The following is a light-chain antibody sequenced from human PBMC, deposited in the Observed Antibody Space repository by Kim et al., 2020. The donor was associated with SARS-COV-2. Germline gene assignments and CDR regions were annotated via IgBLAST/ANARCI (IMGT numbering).Light chain of an antibody. V-gene: IGKV1-5*01. CDR2: DAS. CDR3: QQYDSYSRT. J-gene: IGKJ2*01. Sequence: DIQMTQSPSTLSASVGDRVTITCRASQSISTWLAWYQQKPGKAPELLMYDASRLQSGVPSRFSGSGSETEFTLTISSLQPGDFATYYCQQYDSYSRTFGQGTKLEIK. CDR1: QSISTW.